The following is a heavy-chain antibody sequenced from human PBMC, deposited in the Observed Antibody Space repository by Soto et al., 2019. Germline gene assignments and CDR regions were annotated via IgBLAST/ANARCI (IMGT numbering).Heavy chain of an antibody. CDR2: IIPMLGTT. V-gene: IGHV1-69*01. D-gene: IGHD2-21*02. Sequence: QVQLVQSGAEVKNPGSSVKVSCKASGGTFSSYAISWVRQAPGQGLEWMGWIIPMLGTTNYAQKFHGRVTSTADESTSTAYMEVSSLRFEDTAVYYCATAVTYGGVVTGLDVCGQGTTVTVSS. J-gene: IGHJ6*02. CDR3: ATAVTYGGVVTGLDV. CDR1: GGTFSSYA.